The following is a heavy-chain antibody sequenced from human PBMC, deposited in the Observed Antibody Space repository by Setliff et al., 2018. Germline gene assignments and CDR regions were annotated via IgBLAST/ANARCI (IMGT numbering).Heavy chain of an antibody. Sequence: GGSLRLSCAASGFSLGSYEFNWVRQAPGKGLEWVSYISSSGSTIYYADSVKGRFTVSRDNTKNFLYLQMNSLRAEDTAVYYCARDGGEYWGQGTLVTVSS. CDR2: ISSSGSTI. CDR3: ARDGGEY. D-gene: IGHD3-16*01. CDR1: GFSLGSYE. J-gene: IGHJ4*02. V-gene: IGHV3-48*03.